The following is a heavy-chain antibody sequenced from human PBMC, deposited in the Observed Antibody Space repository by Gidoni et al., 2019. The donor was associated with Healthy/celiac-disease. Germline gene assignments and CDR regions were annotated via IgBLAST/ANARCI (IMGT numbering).Heavy chain of an antibody. CDR1: GFTFRSYA. CDR3: AKGELSTPYYYYGMDV. D-gene: IGHD1-7*01. Sequence: EVQLLASGGGLVQPGGSLRLSCAASGFTFRSYAMSWVRQAPGKGLEWVSAISGSGGSTDYADAVKGRFTISRDNSKNTLYLQMNSRRAEDTAVYYCAKGELSTPYYYYGMDVWGQGTTVTVSS. J-gene: IGHJ6*02. CDR2: ISGSGGST. V-gene: IGHV3-23*01.